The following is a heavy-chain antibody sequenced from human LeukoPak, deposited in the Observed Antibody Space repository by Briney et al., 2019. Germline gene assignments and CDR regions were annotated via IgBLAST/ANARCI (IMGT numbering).Heavy chain of an antibody. CDR2: ISGSGGST. CDR3: ANQRRRDIVVVPAAPRGY. CDR1: GFTFSSYA. J-gene: IGHJ4*02. Sequence: GGSLRLSCAASGFTFSSYAMSWVRQAPGKGLEWVSAISGSGGSTYYADSVKGRFTISRDNSKNTLYLQMNSLRAEDTAVYYCANQRRRDIVVVPAAPRGYWGQGTLVTVSS. D-gene: IGHD2-2*01. V-gene: IGHV3-23*01.